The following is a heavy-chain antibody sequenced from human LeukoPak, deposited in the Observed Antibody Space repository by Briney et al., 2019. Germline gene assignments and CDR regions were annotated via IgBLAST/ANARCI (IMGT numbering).Heavy chain of an antibody. Sequence: SETLSLTCAVYGGSFSGYYWSWIRQPPGKGLEWIGEINHSGSTNYNPSLKSRVTISVDTSKNQFSLKLSSVTAADTAAYYCARGLLYRDYWGQGTLVTVSS. V-gene: IGHV4-34*01. D-gene: IGHD3-3*01. CDR3: ARGLLYRDY. CDR2: INHSGST. J-gene: IGHJ4*02. CDR1: GGSFSGYY.